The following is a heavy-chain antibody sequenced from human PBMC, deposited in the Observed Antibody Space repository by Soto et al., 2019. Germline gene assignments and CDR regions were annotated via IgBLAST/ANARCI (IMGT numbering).Heavy chain of an antibody. Sequence: PGESLKISCKGSGYSFTCYWIGWVRQMPGKGLEWMGIIYPGDSDTRYSPSFQGQVTISADKSISTAYLQWSSLKASDTAMYYCARILPSGYCSGGSCYRGAFDIWGQGTMVTVSS. D-gene: IGHD2-15*01. CDR1: GYSFTCYW. V-gene: IGHV5-51*01. J-gene: IGHJ3*02. CDR2: IYPGDSDT. CDR3: ARILPSGYCSGGSCYRGAFDI.